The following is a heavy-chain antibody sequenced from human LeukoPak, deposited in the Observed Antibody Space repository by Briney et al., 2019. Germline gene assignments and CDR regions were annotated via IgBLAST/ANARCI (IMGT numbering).Heavy chain of an antibody. CDR1: GFTFSSYA. Sequence: GGSLRLSCAASGFTFSSYAMSWVRQAPGKGLEWVSAISGSGGRTYYADSVKGRFTISRDNSKNTLYLQMNSLRAEDTAVYYCAKDRSYYYDSRVGPLPPYDAFDIWGQGTMVTVSS. J-gene: IGHJ3*02. V-gene: IGHV3-23*01. D-gene: IGHD3-22*01. CDR2: ISGSGGRT. CDR3: AKDRSYYYDSRVGPLPPYDAFDI.